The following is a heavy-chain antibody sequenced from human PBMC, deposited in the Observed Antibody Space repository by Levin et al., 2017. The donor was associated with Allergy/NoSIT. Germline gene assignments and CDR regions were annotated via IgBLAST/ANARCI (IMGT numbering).Heavy chain of an antibody. J-gene: IGHJ4*02. V-gene: IGHV3-48*03. CDR3: AREMPGYYYDSSGLSRPFDY. D-gene: IGHD3-22*01. CDR1: GFTFSSYE. CDR2: ISSSGSTI. Sequence: GESLKISCAASGFTFSSYEMNWVRQAPGKGLEWVSYISSSGSTIYYADSVKGRFTISRDNAKNSLYLQMNSLRAEDTAVYYCAREMPGYYYDSSGLSRPFDYWGQGTLVTVSS.